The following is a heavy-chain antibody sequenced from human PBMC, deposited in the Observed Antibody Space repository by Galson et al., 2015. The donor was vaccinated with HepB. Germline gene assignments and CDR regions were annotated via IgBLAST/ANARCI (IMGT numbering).Heavy chain of an antibody. D-gene: IGHD6-6*01. Sequence: ETLSLTCTVSGGSISSYYWSWIRQPPGKGLEWIGYIYYSGSTNYNPSLKSRVTISVDTSKNQFSLKLSSVTAADTAVYYCAREGIAARGIDYWGQGTLVTVSS. J-gene: IGHJ4*02. CDR3: AREGIAARGIDY. CDR1: GGSISSYY. V-gene: IGHV4-59*01. CDR2: IYYSGST.